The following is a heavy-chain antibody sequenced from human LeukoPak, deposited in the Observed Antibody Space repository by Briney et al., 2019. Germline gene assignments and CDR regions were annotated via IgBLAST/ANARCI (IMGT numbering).Heavy chain of an antibody. J-gene: IGHJ6*03. CDR2: ISSSSSYI. CDR1: GFTISSYS. D-gene: IGHD5-12*01. Sequence: PGGSLRLSCAASGFTISSYSMNWVRQAPGKGLEWVSSISSSSSYIYYADSVKGRFTISRDNAKKSLYLQMNSLRAEDTAVYYCARGVDSYYYYYMDVWGKGTTVTISS. CDR3: ARGVDSYYYYYMDV. V-gene: IGHV3-21*01.